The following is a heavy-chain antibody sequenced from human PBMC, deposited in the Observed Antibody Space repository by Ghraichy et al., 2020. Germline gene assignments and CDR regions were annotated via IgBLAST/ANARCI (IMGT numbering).Heavy chain of an antibody. CDR2: IYYSEST. J-gene: IGHJ5*02. Sequence: SETLSLTCTVSGGSISSYYWSWIRQPPGKGLEWIGYIYYSESTNYNPSLKSRVTISVDTSKNQFSLKLSSVTAADTAVYYCARVTSPRYSSSYLFDPWGQGTLVTVSS. V-gene: IGHV4-59*01. CDR1: GGSISSYY. D-gene: IGHD6-13*01. CDR3: ARVTSPRYSSSYLFDP.